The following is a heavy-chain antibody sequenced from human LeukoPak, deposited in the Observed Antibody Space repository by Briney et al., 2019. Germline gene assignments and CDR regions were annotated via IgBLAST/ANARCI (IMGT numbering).Heavy chain of an antibody. CDR2: INPNNGGT. J-gene: IGHJ4*02. Sequence: GASVKVPCKASGYTFTGHYMHWVRQAPGQGLEWMGRINPNNGGTNYAQKFQGRVTMTRDTSISTAYMELSRLRSDDTAVYYCARGYALYSGRYIDFDYWGQGTLVTVSS. V-gene: IGHV1-2*02. CDR3: ARGYALYSGRYIDFDY. CDR1: GYTFTGHY. D-gene: IGHD1-26*01.